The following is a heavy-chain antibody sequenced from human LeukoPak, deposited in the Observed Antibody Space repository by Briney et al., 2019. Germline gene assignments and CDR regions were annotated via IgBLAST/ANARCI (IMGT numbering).Heavy chain of an antibody. CDR3: ARERYYYDSSGHLV. J-gene: IGHJ4*02. CDR2: INPNSGGT. D-gene: IGHD3-22*01. Sequence: ASVKVSCKDSGYTLRDYYIYWVRQAPGQGLEWMGWINPNSGGTNYAQKFQGGVTMTRDTSISTAYMELSRLRSDDTAVYYCARERYYYDSSGHLVWGQGTLVTVSS. V-gene: IGHV1-2*02. CDR1: GYTLRDYY.